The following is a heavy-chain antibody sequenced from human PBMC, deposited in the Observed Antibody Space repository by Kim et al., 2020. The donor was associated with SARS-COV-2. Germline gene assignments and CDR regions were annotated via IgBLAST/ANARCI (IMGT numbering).Heavy chain of an antibody. V-gene: IGHV3-23*01. J-gene: IGHJ4*02. Sequence: GGSLRLSCAASGFTFSSYAMNWVRQAPGKGLEWVSAISSSGGSTYYADSVKGRFTISRDNSKNTLYLQMNSLRAEDTAVYYCVKREKYHLLVFDSWGQGTLVTVSS. D-gene: IGHD2-2*01. CDR3: VKREKYHLLVFDS. CDR2: ISSSGGST. CDR1: GFTFSSYA.